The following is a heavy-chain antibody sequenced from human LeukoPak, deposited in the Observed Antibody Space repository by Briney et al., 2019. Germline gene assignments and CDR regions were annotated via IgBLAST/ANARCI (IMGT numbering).Heavy chain of an antibody. D-gene: IGHD5-24*01. CDR1: GGSISSSSYY. J-gene: IGHJ4*02. CDR3: ARGARAGYNLEPFDY. Sequence: PSETLSLTCTVSGGSISSSSYYWGWIRQPPGKGLEWIGSIYYSGSTYYNPPLKSRVTISVDTSKNQFSLKLSSVTAADTAVYYCARGARAGYNLEPFDYWGQGTLVTVSS. CDR2: IYYSGST. V-gene: IGHV4-39*01.